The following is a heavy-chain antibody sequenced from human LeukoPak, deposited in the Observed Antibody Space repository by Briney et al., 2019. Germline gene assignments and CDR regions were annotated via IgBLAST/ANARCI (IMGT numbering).Heavy chain of an antibody. CDR1: GDSVSSGSHD. D-gene: IGHD3-3*01. V-gene: IGHV4-61*01. Sequence: SETLSLTCTVSGDSVSSGSHDWGWIRQPAGKGLEWIVYIYDSGSANYNRALKRQFTITVSTAKNQFSKKLRSGTGADTAVYYCAIIFASRNAFDFWGQGTMVTVSS. CDR2: IYDSGSA. J-gene: IGHJ3*01. CDR3: AIIFASRNAFDF.